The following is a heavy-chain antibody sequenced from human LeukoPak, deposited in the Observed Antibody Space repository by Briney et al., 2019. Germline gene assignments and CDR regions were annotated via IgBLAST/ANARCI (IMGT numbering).Heavy chain of an antibody. CDR1: GFTVSNNY. CDR2: IYSGGTI. J-gene: IGHJ4*02. CDR3: ARDFLTTTNDF. D-gene: IGHD1/OR15-1a*01. Sequence: GGSLRLSCAASGFTVSNNYMSWVRQAPGKGLEWVAAIYSGGTIYYADSVKGRFTISRDNSKSTLYLQMNSLRPEDTGVYYCARDFLTTTNDFWGQGILVTDSS. V-gene: IGHV3-66*02.